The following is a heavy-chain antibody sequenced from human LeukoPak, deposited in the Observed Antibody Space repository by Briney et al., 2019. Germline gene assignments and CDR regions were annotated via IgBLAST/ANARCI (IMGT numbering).Heavy chain of an antibody. V-gene: IGHV4-59*01. Sequence: SETLSLTCTVSGGSISSYYWSWIRQPPGKGLEWIGYIYYSGSTNYNPSLKSRVTISVDTSKNQFSLKLSSVTAADTAVYYCAREYDSSGPLPGYWGQGTLVTVSS. J-gene: IGHJ4*02. CDR3: AREYDSSGPLPGY. D-gene: IGHD3-22*01. CDR1: GGSISSYY. CDR2: IYYSGST.